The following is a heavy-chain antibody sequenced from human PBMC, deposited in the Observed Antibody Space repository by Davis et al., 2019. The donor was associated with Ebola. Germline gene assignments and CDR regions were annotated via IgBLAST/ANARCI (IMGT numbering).Heavy chain of an antibody. V-gene: IGHV4-4*02. J-gene: IGHJ4*02. CDR1: GDSIVSINW. CDR3: ARGIGGGSSCFDY. CDR2: IFYSGTT. Sequence: SCAVSGDSIVSINWWSWVRQSPGKGLEWIGEIFYSGTTNYNPSLKSRLTISVDKSKNQFSLMLDSVTAADTAVYYCARGIGGGSSCFDYWGQGILVTVSS. D-gene: IGHD6-13*01.